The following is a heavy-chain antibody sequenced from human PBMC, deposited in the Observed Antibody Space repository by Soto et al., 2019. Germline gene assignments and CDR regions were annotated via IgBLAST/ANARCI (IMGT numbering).Heavy chain of an antibody. CDR3: ARHIGRGFDY. J-gene: IGHJ4*02. Sequence: SETLSLSCTVSGGSISSGGYCWSWIRQHPGKGLEWIGYIYYSGSTNYNPSLKSRVTISVDTSKNQFSLKLSSVTAADTAVYYCARHIGRGFDYWGQGTLVTVSS. D-gene: IGHD2-21*01. CDR1: GGSISSGGYC. V-gene: IGHV4-61*08. CDR2: IYYSGST.